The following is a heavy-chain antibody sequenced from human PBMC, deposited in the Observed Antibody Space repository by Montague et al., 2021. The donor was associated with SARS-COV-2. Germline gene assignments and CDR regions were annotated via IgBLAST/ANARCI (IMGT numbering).Heavy chain of an antibody. J-gene: IGHJ6*02. CDR1: GGSISGSNY. Sequence: TLSLSCTVSGGSISGSNYCTWIRQIPGKGLVWFGDINYSGSTYYNPSFKSRVIMSIDTSKNQLSSKVSSVTAADTTAYFCASAIAVADTHYYYYGMDVWGQGTTVTVSS. D-gene: IGHD6-19*01. V-gene: IGHV4-31*03. CDR3: ASAIAVADTHYYYYGMDV. CDR2: INYSGST.